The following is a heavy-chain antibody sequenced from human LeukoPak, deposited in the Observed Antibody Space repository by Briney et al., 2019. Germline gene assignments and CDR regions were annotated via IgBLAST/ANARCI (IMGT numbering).Heavy chain of an antibody. D-gene: IGHD2-8*01. CDR3: ARRRFVRGPDVVNPFDY. J-gene: IGHJ4*02. CDR1: GGSISSYY. Sequence: SETLSLTCSVSGGSISSYYWSWIRQPAGKGLEWIGRIYTSGSTNYNPSLKSRVTMSVDTSKNQFSLKLSSVTAADTAVYYCARRRFVRGPDVVNPFDYWGQGTLVTVSS. V-gene: IGHV4-4*07. CDR2: IYTSGST.